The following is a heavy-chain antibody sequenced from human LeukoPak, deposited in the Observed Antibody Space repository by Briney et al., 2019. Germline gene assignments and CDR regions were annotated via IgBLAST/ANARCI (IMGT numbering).Heavy chain of an antibody. Sequence: GGSLRLSCAASGFTFNSYAMNWVRQAPGKGLAWVSVIGGSGGKTYYADSVKGRFTISRDNSKNTLYLQMNSLRAEDTAVYYCARGLLDVWGQGTTVTVSS. CDR3: ARGLLDV. CDR1: GFTFNSYA. V-gene: IGHV3-23*01. CDR2: IGGSGGKT. J-gene: IGHJ6*02.